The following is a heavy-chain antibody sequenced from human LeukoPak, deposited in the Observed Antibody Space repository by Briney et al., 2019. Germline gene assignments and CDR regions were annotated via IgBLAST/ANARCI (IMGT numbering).Heavy chain of an antibody. V-gene: IGHV3-33*01. D-gene: IGHD5-12*01. J-gene: IGHJ4*02. CDR2: IWYDGSNK. Sequence: GGSLRLSCAASGFTFSSYGMHWVRQAPGKGLEWVAVIWYDGSNKYYADSVKGRFTISRDNSKNTLYLQMNSLRAEDTAVYYCARDSGYDAFDYWGQGTLVTVSS. CDR1: GFTFSSYG. CDR3: ARDSGYDAFDY.